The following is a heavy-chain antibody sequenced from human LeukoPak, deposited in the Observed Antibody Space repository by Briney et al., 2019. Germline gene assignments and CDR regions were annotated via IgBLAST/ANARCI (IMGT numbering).Heavy chain of an antibody. Sequence: PGGSLRLSCAVSGLNFKFYAMSWVRQAPGKGLEWVSGISGRGDSADYADSVKGRFTISRDNAKNSLYLQMNSLRAEDTTVYYCARAKGRRGSGSYQNWFDPWGQGTLVTVSS. V-gene: IGHV3-23*01. CDR3: ARAKGRRGSGSYQNWFDP. D-gene: IGHD3-10*01. J-gene: IGHJ5*02. CDR2: ISGRGDSA. CDR1: GLNFKFYA.